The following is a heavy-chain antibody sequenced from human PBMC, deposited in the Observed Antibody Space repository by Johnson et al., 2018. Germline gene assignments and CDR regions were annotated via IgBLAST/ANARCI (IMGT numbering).Heavy chain of an antibody. J-gene: IGHJ6*03. Sequence: QVQLQESGGGVVQPGRSLRLSCAASGFTFSSYAMHWVRQAPGKGLEWVAVISYDGSNKYYADSVKGRFTISRDNSKNTLYLQMNNLRAEDTAVYYCARDYGSSGHGYMDVWGKGTTVTVSS. V-gene: IGHV3-30-3*01. CDR2: ISYDGSNK. D-gene: IGHD6-19*01. CDR3: ARDYGSSGHGYMDV. CDR1: GFTFSSYA.